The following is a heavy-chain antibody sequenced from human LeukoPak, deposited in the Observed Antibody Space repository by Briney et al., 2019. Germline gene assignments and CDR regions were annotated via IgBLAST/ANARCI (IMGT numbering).Heavy chain of an antibody. Sequence: ASVKVSCKASGGTFSSYAISWVRQATGQGLEWMGWMNPNSGNTGYAQKFQGRVTMTRNTSISTAYMELSSLRSEDTAVYYCARGLYKLPPDYWGQGTLVTVSS. CDR2: MNPNSGNT. CDR1: GGTFSSYA. J-gene: IGHJ4*02. D-gene: IGHD3-10*01. CDR3: ARGLYKLPPDY. V-gene: IGHV1-8*02.